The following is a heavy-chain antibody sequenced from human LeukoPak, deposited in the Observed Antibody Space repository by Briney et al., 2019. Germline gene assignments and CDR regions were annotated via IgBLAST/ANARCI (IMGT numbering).Heavy chain of an antibody. Sequence: PGGSLRLSCAASGFTFSSYDMHWVRQATGKGLEWVSAIGTAGDTYYPGSVKGRFTISRENAKNSLYLQMNSLRAGDTAVYYCARAKGSSGWYILTSGHYYYMDVWGKGTTVTVSS. J-gene: IGHJ6*03. CDR2: IGTAGDT. D-gene: IGHD6-19*01. CDR1: GFTFSSYD. CDR3: ARAKGSSGWYILTSGHYYYMDV. V-gene: IGHV3-13*01.